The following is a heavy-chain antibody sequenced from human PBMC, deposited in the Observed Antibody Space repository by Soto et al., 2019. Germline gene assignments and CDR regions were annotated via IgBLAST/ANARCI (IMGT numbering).Heavy chain of an antibody. CDR2: IIPIFGTT. CDR3: ARELPPAPGSFREDALDI. Sequence: QVQLVQSGAELKKPGSSVKVSCQASGGTFSNYAISWVRQAPGQGLEWMGKIIPIFGTTNYAQNFRGRVTINADEYTTTAYMELSSLRSDDTSLYYCARELPPAPGSFREDALDIWGQGKMITVSS. D-gene: IGHD6-13*01. CDR1: GGTFSNYA. V-gene: IGHV1-69*15. J-gene: IGHJ3*02.